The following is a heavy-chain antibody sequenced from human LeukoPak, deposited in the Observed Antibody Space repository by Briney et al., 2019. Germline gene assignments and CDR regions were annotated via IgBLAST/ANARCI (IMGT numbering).Heavy chain of an antibody. Sequence: SETLSLTCAVYGGSLSGYYWSWIRQPPGKGLEWIGEINHSGSTNYNPSLKSRVTISVDTSKNQFSLKLSSVTAADTAVYYCARGEPMDPGYFDYWGQGTLVTVSS. D-gene: IGHD3-10*01. V-gene: IGHV4-34*01. J-gene: IGHJ4*02. CDR3: ARGEPMDPGYFDY. CDR1: GGSLSGYY. CDR2: INHSGST.